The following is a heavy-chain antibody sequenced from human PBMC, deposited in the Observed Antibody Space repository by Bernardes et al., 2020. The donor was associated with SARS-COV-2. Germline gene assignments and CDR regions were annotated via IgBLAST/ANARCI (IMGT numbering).Heavy chain of an antibody. CDR3: ARCWAVGAANY. Sequence: SQTLSRTCTVSGGSISTSNYYWGWIRQPPGKGLEWIGSIYYSGSTYYNPSLKSRVTISVDTSKDQFSLRLSSVTAADTAVYYCARCWAVGAANYWGQGTLVTVSS. V-gene: IGHV4-39*01. D-gene: IGHD2-15*01. CDR1: GGSISTSNYY. J-gene: IGHJ4*02. CDR2: IYYSGST.